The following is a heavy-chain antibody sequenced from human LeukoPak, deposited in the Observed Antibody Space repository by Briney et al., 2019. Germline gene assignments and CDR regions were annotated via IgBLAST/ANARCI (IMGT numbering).Heavy chain of an antibody. D-gene: IGHD4-17*01. V-gene: IGHV1-3*01. CDR2: INAGNGNT. CDR1: GYTFTSYA. Sequence: ASVKVSCKASGYTFTSYAVHWVRQAPGQRLEWMGWINAGNGNTKYSQKFQGRVTITRDTSASTAYMELSSLRSEDTAVYYCARDWDYGDYLGYWGQGTLVTVSS. CDR3: ARDWDYGDYLGY. J-gene: IGHJ4*02.